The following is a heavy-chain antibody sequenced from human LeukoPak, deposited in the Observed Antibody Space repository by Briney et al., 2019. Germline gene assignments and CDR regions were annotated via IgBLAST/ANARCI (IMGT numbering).Heavy chain of an antibody. J-gene: IGHJ3*02. D-gene: IGHD6-13*01. CDR1: GFTFSDYY. CDR2: ISSSGSTI. V-gene: IGHV3-11*04. CDR3: ARGGEQQLVRDPSGI. Sequence: SGGSLRLSCAASGFTFSDYYMSWIRQAPGKGLEWVSYISSSGSTIYYADSVEGRFTISRDNAKNSLYLQMNSLRAEDTAVYYCARGGEQQLVRDPSGIWGQGTMVTVSS.